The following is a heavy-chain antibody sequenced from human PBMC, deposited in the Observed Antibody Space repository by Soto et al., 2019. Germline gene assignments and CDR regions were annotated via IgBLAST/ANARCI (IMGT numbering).Heavy chain of an antibody. V-gene: IGHV3-11*06. D-gene: IGHD2-2*01. CDR1: GFTFSNYF. CDR3: VRDSARIVVVPRVDGDDWLDP. CDR2: ISGSSDNI. J-gene: IGHJ5*02. Sequence: SGGSLRLSCAASGFTFSNYFMSWIRQAPGKGLEWVSFISGSSDNIKYADSVKGRFTISRDNAKNSLYLQMNSLRADDTAVYYCVRDSARIVVVPRVDGDDWLDPWGQGTLVTVSS.